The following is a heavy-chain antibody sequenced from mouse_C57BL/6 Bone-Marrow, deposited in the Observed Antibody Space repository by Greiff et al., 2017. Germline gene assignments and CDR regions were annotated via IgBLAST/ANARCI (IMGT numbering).Heavy chain of an antibody. CDR3: AREGGHDGGMDY. V-gene: IGHV3-5*01. Sequence: VQLKESGPGLVKPSQTVFLTCTVTGISITTGNYRWSWIRQFPGNKLEWIGYIYSSGTITYNPSLTSRTTITRDTPKNQFFLEMNSLTAEDTATYYCAREGGHDGGMDYWGQGTSVTVSS. CDR2: IYSSGTI. J-gene: IGHJ4*01. CDR1: GISITTGNYR.